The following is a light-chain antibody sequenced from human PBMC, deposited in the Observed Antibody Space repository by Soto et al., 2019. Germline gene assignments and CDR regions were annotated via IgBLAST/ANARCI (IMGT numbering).Light chain of an antibody. J-gene: IGKJ2*01. Sequence: EIVLTQSPATLSLSPGERATLSCRASQSVSSYLAWYQQKPGQAPRLLIYDASNRATGIPARFSDRGSWTDFTLTISSLEPEDFAVYYCQQRSNWPQEYTFGQGTKLEIK. CDR1: QSVSSY. CDR3: QQRSNWPQEYT. CDR2: DAS. V-gene: IGKV3-11*01.